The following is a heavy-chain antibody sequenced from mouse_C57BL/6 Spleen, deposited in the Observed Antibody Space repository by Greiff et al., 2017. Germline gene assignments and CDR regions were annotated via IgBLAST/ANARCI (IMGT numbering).Heavy chain of an antibody. Sequence: QVQLQQSGAELARPGASVKLSCKASGYTFTSYGISWVKQRTGQGLEWIGEIYPRSGYTYYNEKFKGKATLTADKSSSTAYMELRSLTSEDSAVYFCAKWGTGPRDWYFDVWGTGTTVTVSS. D-gene: IGHD3-3*01. CDR3: AKWGTGPRDWYFDV. CDR2: IYPRSGYT. CDR1: GYTFTSYG. J-gene: IGHJ1*03. V-gene: IGHV1-81*01.